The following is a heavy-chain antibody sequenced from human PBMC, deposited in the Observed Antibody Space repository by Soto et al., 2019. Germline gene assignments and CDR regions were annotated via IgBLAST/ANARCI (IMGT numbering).Heavy chain of an antibody. Sequence: SLTCTVSGGSISSYYWSWIRQPPGKGLEWIGEINHSGSTNYNPSLKSRVTISVDTSKNQFSLKLSSVTAADTAVYYCARGLGLRSDWFDPWGQGTLVTVSS. V-gene: IGHV4-34*01. CDR2: INHSGST. J-gene: IGHJ5*02. CDR1: GGSISSYY. D-gene: IGHD4-17*01. CDR3: ARGLGLRSDWFDP.